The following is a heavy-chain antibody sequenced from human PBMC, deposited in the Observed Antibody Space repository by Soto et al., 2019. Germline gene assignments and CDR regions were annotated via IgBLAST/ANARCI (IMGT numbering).Heavy chain of an antibody. Sequence: QVQLVESGGGLVKPGGSLTLSCVASGFTFSDYYMAWIRQTPGKGLEWVSYTSVDGGDRFYADSVKGRFTISRDNARKSLSLQMNSLRDEDTAVYYCARPNGESMRYYHGMAVWGQGTTVIVSS. J-gene: IGHJ6*02. CDR1: GFTFSDYY. D-gene: IGHD3-10*01. CDR3: ARPNGESMRYYHGMAV. CDR2: TSVDGGDR. V-gene: IGHV3-11*01.